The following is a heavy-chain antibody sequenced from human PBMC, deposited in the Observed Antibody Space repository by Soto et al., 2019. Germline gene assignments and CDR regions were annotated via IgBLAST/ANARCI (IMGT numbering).Heavy chain of an antibody. V-gene: IGHV4-61*01. CDR3: ARDPHYGSYFDY. J-gene: IGHJ4*02. CDR2: IYYSGST. D-gene: IGHD3-10*01. CDR1: GGSVSSSNYY. Sequence: SETLSLTCTVSGGSVSSSNYYWTWIRQPPGKGLEWIGYIYYSGSTNYNPSLKSRVTISVDTSKNQFSLKLSSVTAADTAVYYCARDPHYGSYFDYWGQGTPVTVSS.